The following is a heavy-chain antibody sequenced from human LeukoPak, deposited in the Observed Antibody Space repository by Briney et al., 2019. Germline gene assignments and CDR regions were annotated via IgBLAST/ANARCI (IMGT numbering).Heavy chain of an antibody. CDR2: ISWNSGSI. CDR3: AKKGRERAGPSFFDN. Sequence: PGGSLRLSCAASGFTFDDYAMHWVRQAPGKGLEWVSGISWNSGSIGYADSVKGRFTISRDNSKNTLYLQMTSLRADDTAVYYCAKKGRERAGPSFFDNWGQGVLVTVSS. CDR1: GFTFDDYA. J-gene: IGHJ4*02. V-gene: IGHV3-9*01. D-gene: IGHD6-19*01.